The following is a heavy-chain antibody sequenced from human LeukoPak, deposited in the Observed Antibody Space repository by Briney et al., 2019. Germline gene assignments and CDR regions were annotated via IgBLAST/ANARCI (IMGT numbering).Heavy chain of an antibody. J-gene: IGHJ3*02. V-gene: IGHV1-2*02. D-gene: IGHD3-16*02. CDR3: ASAYYDYVWGSYRHGAFDI. CDR1: GYTFTGYY. Sequence: ASVKVSCKASGYTFTGYYMHWVRQAPGQGLEWMGWINPNSGGTNYAQKFQGRVTMTRDTPISTAYMELSRLRSDDTAVYYCASAYYDYVWGSYRHGAFDIWGQGTMVTVSS. CDR2: INPNSGGT.